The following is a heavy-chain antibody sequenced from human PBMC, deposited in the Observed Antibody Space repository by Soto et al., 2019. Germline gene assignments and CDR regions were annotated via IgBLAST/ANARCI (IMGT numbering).Heavy chain of an antibody. CDR3: ARAYSPGLFDP. V-gene: IGHV1-18*01. CDR2: ISANNGNT. J-gene: IGHJ5*02. CDR1: GYTFTSYG. Sequence: QVQLVQSGAEVKKPGASVKVSCNASGYTFTSYGISWVRQAPGQGLEWMGWISANNGNTKYAQNFQGRVTMTTDTSTSTAYMELRSLRSDDTAVYYCARAYSPGLFDPWGQGTLVTVSS. D-gene: IGHD2-15*01.